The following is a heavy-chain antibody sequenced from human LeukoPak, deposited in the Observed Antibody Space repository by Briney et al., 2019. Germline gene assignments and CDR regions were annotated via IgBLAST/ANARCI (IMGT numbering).Heavy chain of an antibody. D-gene: IGHD6-19*01. J-gene: IGHJ4*02. CDR2: IYNSGST. CDR1: GGSISSHY. Sequence: SETLSLTCTVSGGSISSHYWSWIRQPAGKGLEWIGRIYNSGSTNYNPSLKSRVTMSVDTSKNQFSLNLNSVIAADTALYYCARGPTYSSGAYFDHWGQGILVTVSS. V-gene: IGHV4-4*07. CDR3: ARGPTYSSGAYFDH.